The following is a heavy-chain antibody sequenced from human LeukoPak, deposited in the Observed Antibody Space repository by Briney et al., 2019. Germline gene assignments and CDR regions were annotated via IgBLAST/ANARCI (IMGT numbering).Heavy chain of an antibody. CDR2: INPNSGGT. CDR3: ARRNFLGYCSTASCYHWFDP. CDR1: GYSFTDYY. J-gene: IGHJ5*02. V-gene: IGHV1-2*06. Sequence: ASVKVSCKASGYSFTDYYMHGVRQAPGQGLEWMGRINPNSGGTNYAQKFQGRVTMTRDTSISTAYMELSRLRSDDTAVYYCARRNFLGYCSTASCYHWFDPWGQGTLVTVSS. D-gene: IGHD2-2*01.